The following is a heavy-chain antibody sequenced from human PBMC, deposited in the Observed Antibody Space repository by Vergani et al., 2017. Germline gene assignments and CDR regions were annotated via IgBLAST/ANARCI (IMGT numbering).Heavy chain of an antibody. J-gene: IGHJ4*02. D-gene: IGHD3-16*02. V-gene: IGHV4-39*01. CDR1: GGSISSSSYY. CDR3: ATAQVLYRIALGGQFDS. Sequence: QLQLQESGPGLVKPSETLSLTCTVSGGSISSSSYYWGWIRQPPGKGLEWIGSIYYSGSTYYNPSLKSRVTISVDTSKNQFSLKLSSVTAADTAVYYCATAQVLYRIALGGQFDSWGQGTLVTVSS. CDR2: IYYSGST.